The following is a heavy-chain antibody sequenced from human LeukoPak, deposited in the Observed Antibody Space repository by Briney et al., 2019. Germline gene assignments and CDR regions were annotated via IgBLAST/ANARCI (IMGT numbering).Heavy chain of an antibody. CDR3: VAGFDY. V-gene: IGHV4-38-2*02. Sequence: SETLSLTCTVSGYSISSGYYWGWIRQPPGKGLEWIGSIYHSGSTYCNPSLKSRVTISVDTSKNQFSLKLSSVTAADTAVYYCVAGFDYWGQGTLVTVSS. CDR1: GYSISSGYY. J-gene: IGHJ4*02. CDR2: IYHSGST.